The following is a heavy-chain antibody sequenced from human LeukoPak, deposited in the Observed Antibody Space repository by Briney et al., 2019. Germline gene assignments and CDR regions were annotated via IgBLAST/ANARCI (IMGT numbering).Heavy chain of an antibody. CDR1: GFTFSSYS. CDR2: ISSSSSYI. CDR3: ARVVGIGVPAALDY. D-gene: IGHD2-2*01. Sequence: GGSLRLSCAASGFTFSSYSMNWVRQAPGKGLEWVSYISSSSSYIYYADSVKGRFTISRDNAKNSLYLQMNSLRAEDTAVYYCARVVGIGVPAALDYWGQGTLVTVSS. V-gene: IGHV3-21*01. J-gene: IGHJ4*02.